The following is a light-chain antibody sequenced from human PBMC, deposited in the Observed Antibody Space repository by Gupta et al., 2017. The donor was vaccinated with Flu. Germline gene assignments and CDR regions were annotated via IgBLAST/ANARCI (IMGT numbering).Light chain of an antibody. J-gene: IGKJ1*01. V-gene: IGKV1-39*01. CDR1: QRSSVD. CDR2: AAS. Sequence: IQMTQSPSSLSASVGDRVTITCRASQRSSVDLNWYQQQTGKPPKLLIYAASSLKSGVSSRLSGQGSGTAFNHTIITLQPEDWATYCSQESYTNHRAVGQGTKVEVK. CDR3: QESYTNHRA.